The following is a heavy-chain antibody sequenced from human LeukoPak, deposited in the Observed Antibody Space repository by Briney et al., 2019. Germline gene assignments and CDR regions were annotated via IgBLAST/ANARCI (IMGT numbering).Heavy chain of an antibody. CDR2: ISGSGGST. V-gene: IGHV3-23*01. Sequence: GGSLRLSCAASGFTFSSYAMSWVRQAPGKGLEWVSAISGSGGSTYYADSVKGRFTISRDNSKNTLYLQMNSLRVEDTAVYYCAKENYDFWSGYYLYYYYGMDVWGQGTTVTVSS. CDR3: AKENYDFWSGYYLYYYYGMDV. CDR1: GFTFSSYA. D-gene: IGHD3-3*01. J-gene: IGHJ6*02.